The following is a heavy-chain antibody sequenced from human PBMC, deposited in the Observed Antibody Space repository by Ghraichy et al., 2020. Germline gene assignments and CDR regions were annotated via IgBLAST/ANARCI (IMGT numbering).Heavy chain of an antibody. J-gene: IGHJ4*02. CDR2: INPNSGGT. CDR1: GYTFTGYY. D-gene: IGHD5-24*01. CDR3: ARVLGWDGYNRNFDY. Sequence: ASVKVSCKASGYTFTGYYMHWVRQAPGQGLEWMGWINPNSGGTNYAQKFQGRVTMTRDTSISTAYMELSRLRSDDTAVYYCARVLGWDGYNRNFDYWGQGTLVTVSS. V-gene: IGHV1-2*02.